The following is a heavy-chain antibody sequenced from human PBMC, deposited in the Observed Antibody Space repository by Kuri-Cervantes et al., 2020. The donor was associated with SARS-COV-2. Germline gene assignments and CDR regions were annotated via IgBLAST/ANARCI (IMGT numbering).Heavy chain of an antibody. V-gene: IGHV1-3*01. D-gene: IGHD6-13*01. CDR3: ARGLLAAAGKVPFDY. Sequence: ASVKVSCKASGYTFTSYAMHWVRQAPGQRLEWMGWINAGNGNTKYSQKFQGRVTMTTDTSTSTAYMELRSLRSDDTAVYYCARGLLAAAGKVPFDYWGQGTLVTVSS. CDR1: GYTFTSYA. CDR2: INAGNGNT. J-gene: IGHJ4*02.